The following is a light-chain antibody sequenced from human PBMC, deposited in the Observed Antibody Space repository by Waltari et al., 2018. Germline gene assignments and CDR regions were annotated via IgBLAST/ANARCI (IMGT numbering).Light chain of an antibody. J-gene: IGLJ3*02. V-gene: IGLV2-23*02. CDR2: DVN. Sequence: QSALTQTATVSGSPGQSITISCTGTSSDVGTYYLVSWYQQHPGKAPTLIIYDVNKRPSGVSNRFSGSKSGNTASLTISGLQAADEADYYCCSYAGSAISVFGGGTKVTVL. CDR1: SSDVGTYYL. CDR3: CSYAGSAISV.